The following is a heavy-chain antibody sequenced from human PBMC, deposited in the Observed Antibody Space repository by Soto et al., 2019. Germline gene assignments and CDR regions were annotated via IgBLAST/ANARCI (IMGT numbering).Heavy chain of an antibody. CDR3: GVDPGGGSSWYDY. J-gene: IGHJ4*02. CDR1: GFTFSSYW. D-gene: IGHD6-13*01. V-gene: IGHV3-7*04. Sequence: EVQLVESGGGLVQPGGSLRLSCAASGFTFSSYWMSWVRQAPGKGLEWVANIKQDGSEKYYVDSVKGRFTISRDNAKNSLYLQMNSLRAEDTAVYYCGVDPGGGSSWYDYWGQGTLVTVAS. CDR2: IKQDGSEK.